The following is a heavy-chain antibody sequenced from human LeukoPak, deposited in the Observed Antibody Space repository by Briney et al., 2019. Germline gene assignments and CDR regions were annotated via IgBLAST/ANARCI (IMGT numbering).Heavy chain of an antibody. CDR2: ISSSGSTI. J-gene: IGHJ4*02. CDR1: GFTFSDYY. Sequence: GGSLRLXCAASGFTFSDYYMSWIRQAPGKGLEWVSYISSSGSTIYYADSVKGRFTISRDNAKYSLYLQMNSLRAEDTAVYYCAREGQQLVLDYWGQGTLVTVSS. D-gene: IGHD6-13*01. CDR3: AREGQQLVLDY. V-gene: IGHV3-11*04.